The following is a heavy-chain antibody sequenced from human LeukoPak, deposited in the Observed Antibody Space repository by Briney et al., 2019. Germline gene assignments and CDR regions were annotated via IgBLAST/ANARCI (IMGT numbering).Heavy chain of an antibody. CDR3: ALLWFGELLPDY. J-gene: IGHJ4*02. Sequence: AGGSLRLSCAASGFTFSSYAMRWVRQAPGKGLEWVSAISGSGGSTYYADSVKGRFTISRDNSKNTLYLQMNSLRAEDTAVYYCALLWFGELLPDYWGQGTLVTVSS. V-gene: IGHV3-23*01. CDR2: ISGSGGST. D-gene: IGHD3-10*01. CDR1: GFTFSSYA.